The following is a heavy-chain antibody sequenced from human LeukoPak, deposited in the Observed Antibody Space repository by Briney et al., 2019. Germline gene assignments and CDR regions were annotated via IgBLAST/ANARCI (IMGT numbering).Heavy chain of an antibody. J-gene: IGHJ4*02. CDR3: ARGVRFLEWSFDY. V-gene: IGHV1-69*13. CDR2: IIPIFGTA. Sequence: PWASVKVSCKASGGTFSSYAISWVRQAPGQGLEWMGGIIPIFGTANYAQKFQGRVTITADESTSTAYMELSSLRSEDTAVYYCARGVRFLEWSFDYWGQGTLVTVSS. CDR1: GGTFSSYA. D-gene: IGHD3-3*01.